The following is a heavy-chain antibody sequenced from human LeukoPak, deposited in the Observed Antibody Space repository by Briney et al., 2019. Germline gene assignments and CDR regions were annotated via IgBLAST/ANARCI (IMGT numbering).Heavy chain of an antibody. CDR3: ARFEDYGDAFDI. CDR2: ISSSGSTI. D-gene: IGHD4-17*01. Sequence: GGSLRLSCAASGFTFSNYAMTWVRQAPGKGLEWVSYISSSGSTIYYADSVKGRFTISRDNAKNSLYLQMNSLRAEDTAVYYCARFEDYGDAFDIWGQGTMVTVSS. J-gene: IGHJ3*02. V-gene: IGHV3-48*04. CDR1: GFTFSNYA.